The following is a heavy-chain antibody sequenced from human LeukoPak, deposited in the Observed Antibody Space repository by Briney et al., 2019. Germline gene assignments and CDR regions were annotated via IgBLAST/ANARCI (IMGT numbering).Heavy chain of an antibody. CDR1: GGSISSGDYY. CDR2: IYYSGNT. V-gene: IGHV4-30-4*08. D-gene: IGHD6-13*01. J-gene: IGHJ4*02. CDR3: ARVTGGIAAGY. Sequence: PSQTLSLTCTVSGGSISSGDYYWSWIRQPPGKGREWIGYIYYSGNTYYNPSLKSRVTISVDTSKNQFPLKLISVTAADTAVYYCARVTGGIAAGYWGQGTLVTVSS.